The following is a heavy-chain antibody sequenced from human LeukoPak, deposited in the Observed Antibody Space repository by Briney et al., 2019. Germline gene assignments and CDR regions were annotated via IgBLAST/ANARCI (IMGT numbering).Heavy chain of an antibody. Sequence: PGGSLRLSCAASGFTFSSYAMHWVRQAPGKGLEWVAVISYDGSNKYYADSVKGRFTISRDNSKNTLYLQMNSLRAEDTAVYYCAKIAVAGNDAFDIWGQGTMVTVSS. CDR3: AKIAVAGNDAFDI. CDR1: GFTFSSYA. D-gene: IGHD6-19*01. J-gene: IGHJ3*02. CDR2: ISYDGSNK. V-gene: IGHV3-30-3*02.